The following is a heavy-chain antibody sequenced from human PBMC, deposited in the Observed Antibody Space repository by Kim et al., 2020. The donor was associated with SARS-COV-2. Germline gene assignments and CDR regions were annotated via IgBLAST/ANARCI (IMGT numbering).Heavy chain of an antibody. D-gene: IGHD6-13*01. J-gene: IGHJ4*02. V-gene: IGHV1-3*01. CDR3: ARDRLIGSRQYYFDY. Sequence: QKFQGRSTITRDTSASTAYMDLSSLRSEDTAVYYCARDRLIGSRQYYFDYWGQGTLVTVSS.